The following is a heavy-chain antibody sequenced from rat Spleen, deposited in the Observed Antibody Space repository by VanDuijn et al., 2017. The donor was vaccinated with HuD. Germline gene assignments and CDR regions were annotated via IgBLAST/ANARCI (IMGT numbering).Heavy chain of an antibody. CDR1: GFSLTSYN. Sequence: QVQLMESGPGLVQPSETLSLTCTVSGFSLTSYNVHWVRQPPGKGLAWMGVMWSGGSTDYNSAPKSRLSISRDTSKNQVFLKMNSLQSEDTTTYYCARDITTGGGYYFDYWGQGVMVTVSS. CDR2: MWSGGST. D-gene: IGHD1-10*01. V-gene: IGHV2-45*01. J-gene: IGHJ2*01. CDR3: ARDITTGGGYYFDY.